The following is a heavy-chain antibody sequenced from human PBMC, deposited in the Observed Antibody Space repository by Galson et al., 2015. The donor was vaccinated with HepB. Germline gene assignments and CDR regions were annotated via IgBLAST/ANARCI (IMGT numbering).Heavy chain of an antibody. CDR2: INSDGSST. V-gene: IGHV3-74*01. D-gene: IGHD2-15*01. CDR3: ARGSPFSQHYFHY. J-gene: IGHJ4*02. Sequence: SLRLSCAASGFTFSTYRMHWVRQTPGKGLVWVARINSDGSSTSYADSVKGRFTISRDNAKNILYLQMNSLRAEDTAVFYCARGSPFSQHYFHYWGQGALVTVST. CDR1: GFTFSTYR.